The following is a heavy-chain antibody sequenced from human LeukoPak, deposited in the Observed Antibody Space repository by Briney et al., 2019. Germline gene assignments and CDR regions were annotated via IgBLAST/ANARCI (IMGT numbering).Heavy chain of an antibody. CDR1: GFTFSSYW. CDR3: ARADGSSRSSFFDY. Sequence: GGSLRLSCAASGFTFSSYWMSWVRQAPGKGLEWVANIKQDGSEKYYVDSVKGRFTISRDNAKNSLYLQMNSLRAEDTAVYYCARADGSSRSSFFDYWGQGTLVTVSS. J-gene: IGHJ4*02. V-gene: IGHV3-7*01. CDR2: IKQDGSEK. D-gene: IGHD6-13*01.